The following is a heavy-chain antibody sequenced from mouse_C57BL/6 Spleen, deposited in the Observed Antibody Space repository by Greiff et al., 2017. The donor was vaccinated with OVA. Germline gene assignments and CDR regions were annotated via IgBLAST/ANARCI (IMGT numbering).Heavy chain of an antibody. CDR1: GYSFTGYF. CDR3: ARSGYYGSYYAMDY. CDR2: INPYNGDT. V-gene: IGHV1-20*01. D-gene: IGHD1-1*01. Sequence: VQLQQSGPELVKPGDSVKISCKASGYSFTGYFMNWVMQSHGKSLEWIGRINPYNGDTFYNQKFKGKATLTVDKSSSTAHMQLRSLTSEDSAVYYCARSGYYGSYYAMDYWGQGTSVTVSS. J-gene: IGHJ4*01.